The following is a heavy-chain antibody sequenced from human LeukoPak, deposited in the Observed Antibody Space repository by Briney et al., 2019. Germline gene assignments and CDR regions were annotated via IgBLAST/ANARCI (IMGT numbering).Heavy chain of an antibody. D-gene: IGHD2-15*01. V-gene: IGHV3-23*01. J-gene: IGHJ4*02. Sequence: PGGSLRLSCAASGFTFSSYAMSWVRQAPGKGLEWVSAISGSGGSTYYADSVKGRFTISRDNSKTTLYLQMNSLRAEDTAVYYCAKSRAIVVVVAATPLDYWGQGTLVTVSS. CDR3: AKSRAIVVVVAATPLDY. CDR2: ISGSGGST. CDR1: GFTFSSYA.